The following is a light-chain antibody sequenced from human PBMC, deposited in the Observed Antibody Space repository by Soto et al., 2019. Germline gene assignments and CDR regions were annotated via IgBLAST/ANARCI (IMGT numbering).Light chain of an antibody. J-gene: IGLJ3*02. CDR3: TSYTSSSTVL. CDR2: DVS. Sequence: QSALTQPASVSGSPGQSITISCTGTSRDVGGYNYVSWYQQHPGKAPKLMIYDVSNRPSGISNRFSGSKSGNTASLTIFGLQAEDEADYYCTSYTSSSTVLFGGGTKVTVL. CDR1: SRDVGGYNY. V-gene: IGLV2-14*01.